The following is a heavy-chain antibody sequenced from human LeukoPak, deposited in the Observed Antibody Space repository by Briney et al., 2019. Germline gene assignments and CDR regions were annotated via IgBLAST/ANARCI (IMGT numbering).Heavy chain of an antibody. CDR1: GGSFSGYY. CDR2: INHSGST. CDR3: ARQPCSGGSCYPYYFDY. J-gene: IGHJ4*02. V-gene: IGHV4-34*01. Sequence: PSETLSLTCAVYGGSFSGYYWSWIRQPPGKGLEWIGEINHSGSTNYNPSLKSRVTISVDRSKNQFSLKLSSVTAADTAVYYCARQPCSGGSCYPYYFDYWGQGTLVTVSS. D-gene: IGHD2-15*01.